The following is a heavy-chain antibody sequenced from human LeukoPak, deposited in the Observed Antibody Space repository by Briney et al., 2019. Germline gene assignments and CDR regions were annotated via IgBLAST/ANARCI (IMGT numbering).Heavy chain of an antibody. V-gene: IGHV3-30*01. CDR2: ISYDGSNK. J-gene: IGHJ4*02. CDR1: GFTFSSYA. Sequence: PGRSLRLSCAASGFTFSSYAMHWVRQAPGKGLEWVAVISYDGSNKYYADSVKGRFTISRDNSKNTLYLQMNSLRAEDTAVYYCARGQQLGWFDYWGQGTLVTVSS. D-gene: IGHD6-6*01. CDR3: ARGQQLGWFDY.